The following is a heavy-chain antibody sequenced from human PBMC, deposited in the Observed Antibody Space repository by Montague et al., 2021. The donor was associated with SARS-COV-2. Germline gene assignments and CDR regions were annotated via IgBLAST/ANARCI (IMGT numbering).Heavy chain of an antibody. CDR3: ARGFRSVVPAVLGVAFYYYFDMGV. Sequence: SETLSLTCAVYGGSFSGYYWSWIRQPPGKGLEWIGEINHSGSTHYSPSLTSRVTISVDTPKNQFSLKLSSVTAADTAVYFCARGFRSVVPAVLGVAFYYYFDMGVGGQGATVTVSS. J-gene: IGHJ6*02. CDR1: GGSFSGYY. V-gene: IGHV4-34*01. CDR2: INHSGST. D-gene: IGHD2-2*01.